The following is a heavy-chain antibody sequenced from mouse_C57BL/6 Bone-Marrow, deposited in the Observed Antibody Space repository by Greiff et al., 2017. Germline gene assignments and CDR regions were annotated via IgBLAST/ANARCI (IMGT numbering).Heavy chain of an antibody. CDR3: ARNDGYYDWFAY. Sequence: VQLKQSGPVLVKPGASVKMSCKASGYTFTDYYMNWVKQSHGKSLEWIGVINPYNGGTSYNQKFKGKATLTVDKSSSTAYMELNSLTSEDSAVYYCARNDGYYDWFAYWGQGTLVTVSA. CDR2: INPYNGGT. CDR1: GYTFTDYY. D-gene: IGHD2-3*01. V-gene: IGHV1-19*01. J-gene: IGHJ3*01.